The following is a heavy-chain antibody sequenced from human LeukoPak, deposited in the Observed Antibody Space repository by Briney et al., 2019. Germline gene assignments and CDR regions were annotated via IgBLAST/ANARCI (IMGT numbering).Heavy chain of an antibody. Sequence: NPGESLKISCKGSGYSFTSYWIGWVRQMPGKGLEWMGIIYPGDSDTRYSPSFQGQVTISADKSISTAYPQWSSLKASDTAMYYCARPSIAARPPGAWYFDLWGRGTLVTVSS. CDR2: IYPGDSDT. V-gene: IGHV5-51*01. CDR1: GYSFTSYW. J-gene: IGHJ2*01. CDR3: ARPSIAARPPGAWYFDL. D-gene: IGHD6-6*01.